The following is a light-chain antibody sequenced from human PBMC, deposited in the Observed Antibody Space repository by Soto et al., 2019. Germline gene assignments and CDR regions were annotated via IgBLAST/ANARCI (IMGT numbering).Light chain of an antibody. Sequence: EIVLTQSPATLSLSPGERATLSCRASQSVSSLLAWYQQKSGQPPRLLISDASNRATGVPARFSGSESGTDFTLIISSLEPEDFAVYYCQQRSIWPLSFGGGTKVEI. J-gene: IGKJ4*01. CDR1: QSVSSL. CDR2: DAS. CDR3: QQRSIWPLS. V-gene: IGKV3-11*01.